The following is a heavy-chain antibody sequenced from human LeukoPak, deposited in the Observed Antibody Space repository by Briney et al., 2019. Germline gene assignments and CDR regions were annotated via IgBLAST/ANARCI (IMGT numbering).Heavy chain of an antibody. CDR1: GFIFGSYW. V-gene: IGHV3-13*01. CDR3: ARVRASGYGLDY. D-gene: IGHD5-12*01. Sequence: PGGSLRLSCAASGFIFGSYWMNWVRRATGKGLEWVSAIGTAGDTYYPGSVKGRFTISRENAKNSLYLQMNSLRAGDTAVYYCARVRASGYGLDYWGQGTLVTVSS. CDR2: IGTAGDT. J-gene: IGHJ4*02.